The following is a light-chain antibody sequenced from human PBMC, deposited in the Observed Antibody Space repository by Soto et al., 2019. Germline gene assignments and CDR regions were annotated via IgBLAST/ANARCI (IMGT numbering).Light chain of an antibody. CDR3: QQYNESPWT. V-gene: IGKV1-5*03. CDR2: KAS. CDR1: QSINSW. J-gene: IGKJ1*01. Sequence: DIQMTQSTSTLSASVGDRVTITCRASQSINSWFAWYQQKPGKAPNLLIYKASSLESGVPSRFSGSASGTEFSLTISSLQPDDFATYYCQQYNESPWTFGQGTKVEIK.